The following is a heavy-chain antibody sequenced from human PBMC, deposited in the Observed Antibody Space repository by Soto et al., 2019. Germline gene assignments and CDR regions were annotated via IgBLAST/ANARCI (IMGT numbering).Heavy chain of an antibody. D-gene: IGHD2-21*01. CDR2: ISGSDDST. Sequence: GGSLRLSCAASGFTFNSYAMSWVRQAPGKGLEWVSSISGSDDSTFYADSVKGRFTISRDNSKDTLDLQMNGLRVEDTAVYYCARVPRTVWSQVDYWGQGTLVTVSS. CDR3: ARVPRTVWSQVDY. CDR1: GFTFNSYA. V-gene: IGHV3-23*01. J-gene: IGHJ4*02.